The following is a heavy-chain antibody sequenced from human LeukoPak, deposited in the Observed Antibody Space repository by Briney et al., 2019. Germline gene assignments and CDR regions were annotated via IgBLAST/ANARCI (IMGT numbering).Heavy chain of an antibody. Sequence: SVKVCCKAAGGTFSSYAISRVRQAPGRGREWMGRFITILSIGNYAQKFPGRVTITADKSTTTAYMELSSLRSEHTSVYYRARVKVGEMATITTAFFDIWGQGTMVTVSS. CDR3: ARVKVGEMATITTAFFDI. J-gene: IGHJ3*02. D-gene: IGHD5-24*01. CDR2: FITILSIG. V-gene: IGHV1-69*04. CDR1: GGTFSSYA.